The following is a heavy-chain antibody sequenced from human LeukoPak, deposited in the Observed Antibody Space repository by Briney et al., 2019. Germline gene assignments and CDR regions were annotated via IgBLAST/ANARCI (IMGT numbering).Heavy chain of an antibody. Sequence: PSETLSLTCTVSGGSISSYYWSWIRQPPGKGLEWIGYIYYSGSTNYNPSLKSRVTISVDTSKNLFSLKLSSVTAADTAVYYCARVDEMSDLREYYYYYYMDVWGKGTTVTVSS. V-gene: IGHV4-59*01. CDR1: GGSISSYY. J-gene: IGHJ6*03. D-gene: IGHD5-24*01. CDR3: ARVDEMSDLREYYYYYYMDV. CDR2: IYYSGST.